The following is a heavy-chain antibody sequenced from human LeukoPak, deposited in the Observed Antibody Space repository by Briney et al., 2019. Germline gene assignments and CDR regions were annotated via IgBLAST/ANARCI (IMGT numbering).Heavy chain of an antibody. CDR3: ARVLSYGYNSDYFDY. V-gene: IGHV1-46*01. CDR2: INPSGGST. J-gene: IGHJ4*02. CDR1: GYTFTSYY. Sequence: ASVKVSCKASGYTFTSYYMRWVRQAPGQGLEWMGIINPSGGSTSYAQKFQGRVTMTRDTSTSTVYMELSSLRSEDTAVYYCARVLSYGYNSDYFDYWGQGTLVTVSS. D-gene: IGHD5-24*01.